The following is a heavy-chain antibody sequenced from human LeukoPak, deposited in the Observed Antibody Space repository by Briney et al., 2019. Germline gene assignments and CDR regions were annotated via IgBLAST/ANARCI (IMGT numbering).Heavy chain of an antibody. CDR3: ARDSRGYAKPGYMDV. J-gene: IGHJ6*03. CDR1: GYTFTIYA. CDR2: INTANGHT. V-gene: IGHV1-3*03. D-gene: IGHD5-12*01. Sequence: ASVKVSCKASGYTFTIYAIHWVRQAPGQGLEWMGWINTANGHTKYSQEFQDRITITRDTSASTAYMEVSSLRSEDMAVYYCARDSRGYAKPGYMDVWGNGTTVTVSS.